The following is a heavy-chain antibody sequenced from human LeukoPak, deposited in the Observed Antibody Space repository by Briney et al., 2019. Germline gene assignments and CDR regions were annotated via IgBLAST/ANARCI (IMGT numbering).Heavy chain of an antibody. D-gene: IGHD2-15*01. V-gene: IGHV4-59*01. CDR3: ARDRGYCSGGRCYKYFDY. CDR1: GGSISSYY. CDR2: INYDGST. J-gene: IGHJ4*02. Sequence: KTSETLSLTCTVSGGSISSYYWSWIRQPPGKGLEWIGYINYDGSTNHNPSLKSRVTISVDTSKNQFSLKLSSVTAADTAVYYCARDRGYCSGGRCYKYFDYWGQGTLVTVS.